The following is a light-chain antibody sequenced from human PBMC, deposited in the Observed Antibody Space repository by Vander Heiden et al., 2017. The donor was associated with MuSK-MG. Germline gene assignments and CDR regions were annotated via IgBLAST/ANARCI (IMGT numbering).Light chain of an antibody. CDR2: DAS. CDR3: QQYNTYPWT. CDR1: QRVNSW. Sequence: DIQMTQSPSTLSASVGDRVTITCRASQRVNSWLAWYQQKPGKAPNLLIYDASNLQSGVPSRFNGSGSGTEFTLTISILQADDFATYYCQQYNTYPWTFGQGTKVEI. V-gene: IGKV1-5*01. J-gene: IGKJ1*01.